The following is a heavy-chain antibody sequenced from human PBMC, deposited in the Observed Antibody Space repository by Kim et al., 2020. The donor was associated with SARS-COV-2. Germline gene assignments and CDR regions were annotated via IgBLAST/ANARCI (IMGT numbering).Heavy chain of an antibody. CDR2: GSYT. J-gene: IGHJ4*02. CDR3: ARGGSGWC. V-gene: IGHV3-74*01. D-gene: IGHD6-19*01. Sequence: GSYTSYADSVKGRFTISRDNAKSTLYLQMNSLRAEDTAVYYCARGGSGWCWGQGTLVTVSS.